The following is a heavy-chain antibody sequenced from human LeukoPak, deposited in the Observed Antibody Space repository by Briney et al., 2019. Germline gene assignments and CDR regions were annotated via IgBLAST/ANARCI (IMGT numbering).Heavy chain of an antibody. CDR2: IYSGGST. CDR1: GFTVSSNY. Sequence: GGSLRLSCAVSGFTVSSNYMSWVRQAPGKGLEWVSVIYSGGSTYYADSVKGRFTISRDNSKNTLYRQMNSLRAEDTAVYYCAREEIYDSSGYYRDYWGQGTLVTVSS. J-gene: IGHJ4*02. CDR3: AREEIYDSSGYYRDY. D-gene: IGHD3-22*01. V-gene: IGHV3-53*01.